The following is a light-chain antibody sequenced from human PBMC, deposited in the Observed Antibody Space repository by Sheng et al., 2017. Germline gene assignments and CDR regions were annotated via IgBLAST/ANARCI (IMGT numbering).Light chain of an antibody. J-gene: IGKJ2*01. Sequence: QLTQSPSFLSASVGDRVTITCRASQDISTSLAWYQQKPGKAPNLLIYAAFALHTGVPSRFSGSGSGTEFTLTISSLHPEDFATYYCQQLNSYLYTFGQGTKLEI. CDR3: QQLNSYLYT. CDR1: QDISTS. V-gene: IGKV1-9*01. CDR2: AAF.